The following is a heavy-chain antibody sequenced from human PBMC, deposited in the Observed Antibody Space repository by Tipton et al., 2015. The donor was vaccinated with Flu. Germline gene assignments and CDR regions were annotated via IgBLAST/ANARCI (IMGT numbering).Heavy chain of an antibody. D-gene: IGHD3-10*01. V-gene: IGHV3-30*04. CDR3: AGESGHEGSPYGMDV. J-gene: IGHJ6*02. CDR2: ISHDGSKE. CDR1: GFSFSRYT. Sequence: SLRLSCAAAGFSFSRYTMYWVRQAPGKGLEWVALISHDGSKEFYADSVMGRFTISRDNSKDTLYLHIKRLRIEDTAVYYCAGESGHEGSPYGMDVWGQGTTVTVSS.